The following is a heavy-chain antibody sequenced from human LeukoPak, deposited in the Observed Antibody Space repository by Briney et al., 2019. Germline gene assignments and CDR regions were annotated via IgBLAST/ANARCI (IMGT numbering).Heavy chain of an antibody. V-gene: IGHV4-38-2*02. CDR1: NYSISNSLY. D-gene: IGHD4-17*01. Sequence: SETLSLTCSGSNYSISNSLYWGWLRQPPEKGLEWIGSIYRSGSTFYNPSLKSRVTISLDTSKNQFSLKLSSVTAADTAVYFCARGTYGYYMDVWGKGTTVTVSS. CDR3: ARGTYGYYMDV. J-gene: IGHJ6*03. CDR2: IYRSGST.